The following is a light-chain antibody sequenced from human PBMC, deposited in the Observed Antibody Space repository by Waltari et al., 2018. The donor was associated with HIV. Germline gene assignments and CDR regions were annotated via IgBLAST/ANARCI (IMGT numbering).Light chain of an antibody. Sequence: DVQMTQSPSSLSASVGDTVTITCRTSSSITLYLNWYQQRPGEAPRLLIYGSSILQSGVPPRFSGRGSGTDFVLTISGLRPEDSATYFCQQTFVVPLSFGAGTKVEI. V-gene: IGKV1-39*01. CDR1: SSITLY. CDR2: GSS. J-gene: IGKJ4*01. CDR3: QQTFVVPLS.